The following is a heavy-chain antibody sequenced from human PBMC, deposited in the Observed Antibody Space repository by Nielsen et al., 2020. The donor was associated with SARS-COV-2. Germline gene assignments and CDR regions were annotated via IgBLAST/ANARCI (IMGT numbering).Heavy chain of an antibody. CDR2: ISYDGSNK. V-gene: IGHV3-30*18. Sequence: SLKISCAASGFTFSSYSMNWVRQAPGKGLEWVAVISYDGSNKYYADSVKGRFTISRDNSKNTLYLQMNSLRAEDTAVYYCAKHSTITGTVDYWGQGTLVTVSS. D-gene: IGHD1-20*01. J-gene: IGHJ4*02. CDR1: GFTFSSYS. CDR3: AKHSTITGTVDY.